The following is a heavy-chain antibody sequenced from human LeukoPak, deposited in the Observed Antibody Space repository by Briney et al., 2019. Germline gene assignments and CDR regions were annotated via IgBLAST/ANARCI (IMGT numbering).Heavy chain of an antibody. J-gene: IGHJ5*02. CDR2: MNPNSGNT. CDR3: ARPIITMVRGVIGLRRPAGFDP. V-gene: IGHV1-8*01. D-gene: IGHD3-10*01. Sequence: ASVKVSCKASGYTFTSYDINWVRQATGQGLEWIGWMNPNSGNTGYAQQFQGRVTMTRNTSISTAYMELSSLRSEDTAVYYCARPIITMVRGVIGLRRPAGFDPWGQGALVTVSS. CDR1: GYTFTSYD.